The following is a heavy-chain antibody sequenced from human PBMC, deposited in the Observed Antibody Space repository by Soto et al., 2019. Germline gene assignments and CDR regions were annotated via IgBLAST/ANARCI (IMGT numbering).Heavy chain of an antibody. Sequence: GGSLRLSCAASGFTFSSYWMSWVRQAPGKXLEGVANIKQDGSEKYYVDSVKGRFTISRDNAKNSLYLQMNSLRAEDTDVYYCARDVHSRSWYRSYYYGMDVWGQGTTGTISS. D-gene: IGHD6-13*01. CDR2: IKQDGSEK. CDR3: ARDVHSRSWYRSYYYGMDV. CDR1: GFTFSSYW. V-gene: IGHV3-7*03. J-gene: IGHJ6*02.